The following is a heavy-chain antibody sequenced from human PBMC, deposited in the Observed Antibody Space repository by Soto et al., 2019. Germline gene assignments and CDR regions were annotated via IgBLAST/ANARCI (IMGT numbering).Heavy chain of an antibody. CDR2: IWNDATNE. Sequence: FTFNNYAMHWVRQAPGKGLEWVALIWNDATNEFYADSVKGRFTISRDNSKNTLFLQMNSLRAEDTAIYYCARDRVVINPSYYFDYWGQGTQVTVSS. CDR1: FTFNNYA. D-gene: IGHD3-3*01. V-gene: IGHV3-33*01. CDR3: ARDRVVINPSYYFDY. J-gene: IGHJ4*02.